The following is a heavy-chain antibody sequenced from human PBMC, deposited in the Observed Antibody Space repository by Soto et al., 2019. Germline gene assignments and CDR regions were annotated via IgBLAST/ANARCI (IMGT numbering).Heavy chain of an antibody. D-gene: IGHD2-15*01. V-gene: IGHV3-7*05. J-gene: IGHJ4*02. CDR3: ARVKSLAGHY. CDR1: GFTFSTYW. Sequence: EVQLVESGGGLVQPRGSLRLSCAASGFTFSTYWMSWVRQAPGKGLEWVANIKQDGSDKYYVDSVKGRFTISRDNAKNSLYLQMNGLRAEDTAVYYCARVKSLAGHYWGQGTLVTVSS. CDR2: IKQDGSDK.